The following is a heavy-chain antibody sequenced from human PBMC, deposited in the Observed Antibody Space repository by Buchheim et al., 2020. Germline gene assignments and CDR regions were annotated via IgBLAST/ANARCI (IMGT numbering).Heavy chain of an antibody. V-gene: IGHV3-48*02. CDR3: ARDWYGDYARYYYAMDV. CDR1: GFTFSKYS. D-gene: IGHD4-17*01. J-gene: IGHJ6*02. CDR2: ISSSSSST. Sequence: EVQLVEFGGGLVQTGGSLRLSCAASGFTFSKYSMNWVRQAPGKGLEWVSYISSSSSSTFYADSVKGRFTISRDNAKSSLYLQMNSLRDEDTAVYYCARDWYGDYARYYYAMDVWGQGTT.